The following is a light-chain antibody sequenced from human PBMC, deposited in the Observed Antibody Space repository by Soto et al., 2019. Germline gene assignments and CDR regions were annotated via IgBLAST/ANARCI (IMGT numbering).Light chain of an antibody. CDR2: KNN. V-gene: IGLV1-47*01. J-gene: IGLJ1*01. CDR1: SSNIGRNF. Sequence: QSALTQPPSASGTPGQRVTISCSGSSSNIGRNFVYWYQQLPGTAPKLLIFKNNQRPSGVPDRFSGSKSGSSASLAISGLRSGDEADYYCATWDDSLNDYVFATGTKHTVL. CDR3: ATWDDSLNDYV.